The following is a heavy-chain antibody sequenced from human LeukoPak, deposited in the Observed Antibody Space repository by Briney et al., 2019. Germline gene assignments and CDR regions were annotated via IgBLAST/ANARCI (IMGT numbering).Heavy chain of an antibody. Sequence: PGGSLRLSCAASGFRFDDYYMSWIRQAPGKGLDYISYISASGSVQYYTDSVKGRFTVSRDNSKNSLYLLMNSLTAEDTAIYYCARSMILTSEDSWGQGTLVTVSS. CDR2: ISASGSVQ. D-gene: IGHD3-22*01. V-gene: IGHV3-11*04. CDR3: ARSMILTSEDS. J-gene: IGHJ4*02. CDR1: GFRFDDYY.